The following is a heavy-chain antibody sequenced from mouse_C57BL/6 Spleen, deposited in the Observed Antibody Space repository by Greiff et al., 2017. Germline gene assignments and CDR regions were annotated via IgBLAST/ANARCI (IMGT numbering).Heavy chain of an antibody. V-gene: IGHV5-6*01. Sequence: EVHLVESGGDLVKPGGSLKLSCAASGFTFSSYGMSWVRQTPDKRLEWVATISSGGSYTYYPDRVKGRFTISRDNAKNTLYLQMSSLKSEDTAMYYCARHGGGIYYDYDADYWGQGTTLTVSS. J-gene: IGHJ2*01. CDR2: ISSGGSYT. D-gene: IGHD2-4*01. CDR3: ARHGGGIYYDYDADY. CDR1: GFTFSSYG.